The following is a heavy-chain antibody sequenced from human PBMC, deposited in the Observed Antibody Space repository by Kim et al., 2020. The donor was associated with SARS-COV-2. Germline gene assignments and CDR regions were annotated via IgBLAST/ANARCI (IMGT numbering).Heavy chain of an antibody. J-gene: IGHJ6*01. CDR2: ISGYTYTT. Sequence: GGSLRISCVASGFTFGDYAMTWVRQAPGKGLEWVSSISGYTYTTFNAASVKGRFTISRDNSKNTLYLQMNSLRAEDTAVYYCAKDLRSEMAHGYDY. V-gene: IGHV3-23*01. CDR3: AKDLRSEMAHGYDY. CDR1: GFTFGDYA.